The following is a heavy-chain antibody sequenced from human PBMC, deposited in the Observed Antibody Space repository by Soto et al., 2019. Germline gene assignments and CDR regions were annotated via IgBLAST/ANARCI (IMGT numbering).Heavy chain of an antibody. CDR2: INPNSGGT. D-gene: IGHD1-1*01. Sequence: QVQLVQSGAEVKKPGASVKVSCKASGYTFTGYYMHWVRQAPGQGLEWMGWINPNSGGTNYAQKFQGWVTMTRDTQIRTADMGLSRLRSDDTAVYYCARDPGRGQNDENWYFGLWGPGTLVTVSS. J-gene: IGHJ2*01. CDR3: ARDPGRGQNDENWYFGL. V-gene: IGHV1-2*04. CDR1: GYTFTGYY.